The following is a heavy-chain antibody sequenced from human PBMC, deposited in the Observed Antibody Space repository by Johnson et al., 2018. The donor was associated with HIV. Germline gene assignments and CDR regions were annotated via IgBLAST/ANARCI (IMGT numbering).Heavy chain of an antibody. CDR3: ARVASPAELLPWAFDI. V-gene: IGHV3-66*02. J-gene: IGHJ3*02. D-gene: IGHD1-7*01. CDR2: FYSGGSS. CDR1: GFTVSTKY. Sequence: VQLMESGGGVVQPGGSLRLSCAASGFTVSTKYMSWVRQAPGKGLEWVSVFYSGGSSYYADSVKGRFTVSRDNSKNTLFLQMSSLRAEDTAVYYCARVASPAELLPWAFDIWGQGTMVTVSS.